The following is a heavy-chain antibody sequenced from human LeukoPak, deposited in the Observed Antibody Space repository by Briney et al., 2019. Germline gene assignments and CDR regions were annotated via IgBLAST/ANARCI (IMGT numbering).Heavy chain of an antibody. D-gene: IGHD6-13*01. CDR2: MYYSGSA. V-gene: IGHV4-59*08. Sequence: TSETLSLTCAVYGGSFSGYYWSWIRHSSGKGLEWIGYMYYSGSAYYSPSLKTRVTISVDTSKNQFSLKLTSVTAADTAVYYCARSTFSSNWNLWGQGTLVTVSS. CDR1: GGSFSGYY. J-gene: IGHJ4*02. CDR3: ARSTFSSNWNL.